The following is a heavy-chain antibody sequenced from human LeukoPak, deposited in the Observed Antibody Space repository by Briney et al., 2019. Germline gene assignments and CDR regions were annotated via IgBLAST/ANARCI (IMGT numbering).Heavy chain of an antibody. J-gene: IGHJ5*02. D-gene: IGHD3-3*01. CDR1: IDSITSYY. V-gene: IGHV4-59*01. CDR2: IYHSGNT. Sequence: SETLSLTCSVPIDSITSYYWSWIRQPPGKGLEWIGFIYHSGNTNYNPSHATRVAMSVDTSKTQITLRLSSVTAADTAVYYCARGGAIFGVVKFISGFDPWGQGTLVTVSS. CDR3: ARGGAIFGVVKFISGFDP.